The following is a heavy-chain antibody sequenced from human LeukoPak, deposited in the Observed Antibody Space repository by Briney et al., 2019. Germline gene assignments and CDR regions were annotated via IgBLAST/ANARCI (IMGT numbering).Heavy chain of an antibody. J-gene: IGHJ6*03. D-gene: IGHD3-10*01. CDR3: AREGQVLLWFGESHTYYMDV. CDR1: GFTFSSYA. Sequence: GGSLRLSCAASGFTFSSYAMSWVRQAPGKGLEWVSAISGSGGSTYYADSVKGRFTISRDNSKNTLYLQMNSLRAEDTAVYYCAREGQVLLWFGESHTYYMDVWGKGTTVTISS. V-gene: IGHV3-23*01. CDR2: ISGSGGST.